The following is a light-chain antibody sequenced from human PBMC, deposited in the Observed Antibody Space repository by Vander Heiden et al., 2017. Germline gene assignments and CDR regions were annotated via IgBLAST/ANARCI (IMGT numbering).Light chain of an antibody. Sequence: QSVLTQPPSASGAPGQRVTISCTGSSSNIGAGYAVHWYQQLPGTAPKLLIYGNSNRPSGVPDRFSGSKSGTSASRAITGLQAEDEADYYCQSYDSSLSGSVFGGGTKLTVL. CDR2: GNS. CDR1: SSNIGAGYA. V-gene: IGLV1-40*01. CDR3: QSYDSSLSGSV. J-gene: IGLJ3*02.